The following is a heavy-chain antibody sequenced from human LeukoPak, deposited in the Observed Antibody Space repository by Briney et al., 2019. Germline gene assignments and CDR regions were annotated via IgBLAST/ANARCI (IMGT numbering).Heavy chain of an antibody. CDR1: GYTFTSSG. D-gene: IGHD3-10*01. CDR2: ISAYNGNT. CDR3: ARRFMVRGVTSGAFDI. Sequence: ASVKVSCKASGYTFTSSGISWVRQAPGQGLEWMGWISAYNGNTNYAQKLQGRVTMTTDTSTSTAYMELRSLRSDDTAVYYCARRFMVRGVTSGAFDIWGQGTMVTVSS. J-gene: IGHJ3*02. V-gene: IGHV1-18*01.